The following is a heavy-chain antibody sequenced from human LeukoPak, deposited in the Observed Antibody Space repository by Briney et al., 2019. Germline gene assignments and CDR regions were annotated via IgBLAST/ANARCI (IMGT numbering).Heavy chain of an antibody. V-gene: IGHV3-23*01. D-gene: IGHD3-22*01. Sequence: GGSLRLSCAASGFTFSSYAMSWVRQAPGKGLEWVSAISGSGGSTYYADSVKGRFTIPRDNSKNTLYLQMNSLRAEDTAVYYCAKERGYYDSSGYVAEYFQHWGQGTLVTVSS. CDR2: ISGSGGST. CDR3: AKERGYYDSSGYVAEYFQH. CDR1: GFTFSSYA. J-gene: IGHJ1*01.